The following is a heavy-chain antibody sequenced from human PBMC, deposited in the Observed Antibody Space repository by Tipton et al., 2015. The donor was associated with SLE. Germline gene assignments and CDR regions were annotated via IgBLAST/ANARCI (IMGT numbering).Heavy chain of an antibody. CDR1: GGSISSYY. D-gene: IGHD3-22*01. V-gene: IGHV4-59*08. CDR3: ATDPYYYDSSGSGY. J-gene: IGHJ4*02. CDR2: IYYSGST. Sequence: TLSLTCTVSGGSISSYYWSWIRQPPGKGLESIGYIYYSGSTNYNPSLKSRVTISVDTSKNQFSLKLSSVTAADTAVYYCATDPYYYDSSGSGYWGQGTLVTVSS.